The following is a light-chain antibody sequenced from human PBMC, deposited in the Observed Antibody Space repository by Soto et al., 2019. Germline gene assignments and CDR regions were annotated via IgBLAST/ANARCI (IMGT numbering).Light chain of an antibody. CDR2: EVS. CDR1: SSDVGGYNY. V-gene: IGLV2-8*01. Sequence: QSVLAQPPSASGSPGQSVTISCTGTSSDVGGYNYVSWYQQHPGKAPKLMIYEVSERPSGVPDRFSGSKSGNTASLTISGLQAEDEADYYCASYTSSGTRVFGTGTKVTVL. CDR3: ASYTSSGTRV. J-gene: IGLJ1*01.